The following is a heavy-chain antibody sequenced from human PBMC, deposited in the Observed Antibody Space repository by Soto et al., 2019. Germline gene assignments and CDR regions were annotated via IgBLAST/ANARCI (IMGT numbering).Heavy chain of an antibody. CDR1: GFTFSDYY. CDR3: AREGEGSGWCNHGMDV. V-gene: IGHV3-11*01. J-gene: IGHJ6*02. CDR2: ISSSGSTI. D-gene: IGHD6-19*01. Sequence: GGSLRLSCAASGFTFSDYYMSWIRQAPGKGLEWVSYISSSGSTIYYADSVKGRFTISRDNAKNSLYLQMSSLRAEDTAVHYCAREGEGSGWCNHGMDVWGQGTTVTVSS.